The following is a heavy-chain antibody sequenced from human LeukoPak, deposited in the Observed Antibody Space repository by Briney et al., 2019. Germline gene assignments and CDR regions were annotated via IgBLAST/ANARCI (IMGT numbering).Heavy chain of an antibody. Sequence: SQTLSLTCTDSGGSISSGSYYWSWIRQPAGKGLEWIGRIYTSGSTNYNPSLKRRVTISVDTSKNQFSLKLSSVTAADTAVYYCAGGGWSQFDYWGQGTLVTVSS. V-gene: IGHV4-61*02. CDR2: IYTSGST. D-gene: IGHD6-19*01. CDR3: AGGGWSQFDY. J-gene: IGHJ4*02. CDR1: GGSISSGSYY.